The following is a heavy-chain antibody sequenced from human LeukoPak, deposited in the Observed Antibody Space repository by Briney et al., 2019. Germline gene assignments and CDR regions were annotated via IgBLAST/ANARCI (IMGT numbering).Heavy chain of an antibody. D-gene: IGHD5-18*01. Sequence: SETLSLTCSVSGISMTNYYWSWIRQSPGKGLEWIAYSHYSGETKYNPSLKSRITISVDTSTSEFSLKLTSVTAADTAVYYCARQPAATAAFDLWVQGTTVTVSA. CDR3: ARQPAATAAFDL. CDR2: SHYSGET. J-gene: IGHJ3*01. CDR1: GISMTNYY. V-gene: IGHV4-59*08.